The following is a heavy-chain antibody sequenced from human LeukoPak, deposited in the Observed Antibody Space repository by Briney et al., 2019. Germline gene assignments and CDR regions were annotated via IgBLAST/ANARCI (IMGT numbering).Heavy chain of an antibody. CDR3: ARGPLYYYDSSSRSYYFDY. CDR1: GGSFSGYY. J-gene: IGHJ4*02. Sequence: SKTLSLTCAVYGGSFSGYYWSWIRQPPGKGLEWIGEINHSGSTNHSPSLKSRVTISVDTSKNQFSLKLRSVTAADTAVYYCARGPLYYYDSSSRSYYFDYWGQGTLVTVSS. D-gene: IGHD3-22*01. CDR2: INHSGST. V-gene: IGHV4-34*01.